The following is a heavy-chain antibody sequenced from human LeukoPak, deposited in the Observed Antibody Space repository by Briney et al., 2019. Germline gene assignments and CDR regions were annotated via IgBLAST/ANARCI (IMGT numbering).Heavy chain of an antibody. D-gene: IGHD2/OR15-2a*01. CDR3: ARAPFDAPSRDCGMDV. V-gene: IGHV1-8*01. Sequence: ASVKVSCKASGYTFTSYDINWVRQATGQGLEWMGWMNPNSGNTGYAQKFQGRVTMTRNTSISIAYMELSSLRSEDTAVYYCARAPFDAPSRDCGMDVWGQGTTVTVSS. J-gene: IGHJ6*02. CDR2: MNPNSGNT. CDR1: GYTFTSYD.